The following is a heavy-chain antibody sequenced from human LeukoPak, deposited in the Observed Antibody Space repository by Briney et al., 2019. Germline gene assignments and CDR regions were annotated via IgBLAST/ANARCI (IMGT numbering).Heavy chain of an antibody. CDR2: IYPSDSDT. CDR1: GYTFTNYW. V-gene: IGHV5-51*01. D-gene: IGHD3-10*01. J-gene: IGHJ5*02. CDR3: ARRAGEIRGLDP. Sequence: GDSLKISCKASGYTFTNYWIAWVRQMPGKGLEWMGIIYPSDSDTRYNPSLQGQVIMSVDKTINTAYLQWSSLRASDSAMYYCARRAGEIRGLDPWGQGTLVTVSS.